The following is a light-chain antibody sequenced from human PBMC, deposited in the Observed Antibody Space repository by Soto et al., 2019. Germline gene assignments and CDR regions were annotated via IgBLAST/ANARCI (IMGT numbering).Light chain of an antibody. V-gene: IGKV1-33*01. Sequence: DIQMTQSPSSLSASVGDRVTITCQASQDISNYLNWYQQKPGKAPKLLIYDASNLETGVQSRFSGSGSGTDFTFTISSLQPEDIATYYCQQYDNLLPTFGPGTKVDIK. J-gene: IGKJ3*01. CDR3: QQYDNLLPT. CDR2: DAS. CDR1: QDISNY.